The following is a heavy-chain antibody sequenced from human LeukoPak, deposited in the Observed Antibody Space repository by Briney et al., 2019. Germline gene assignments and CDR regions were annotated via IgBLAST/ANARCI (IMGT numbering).Heavy chain of an antibody. CDR3: AKRGAEGAIHWYFDL. D-gene: IGHD3-16*01. CDR2: IYYSGST. Sequence: SETLSLTCAVYGGSFSGYYWSWIRQPPGKGLEWIGSIYYSGSTYYNPSLKSRVTISVDTSKNQYSLKLSSVTAADTAMYYCAKRGAEGAIHWYFDLWGRGTLVTVSS. CDR1: GGSFSGYY. J-gene: IGHJ2*01. V-gene: IGHV4-34*01.